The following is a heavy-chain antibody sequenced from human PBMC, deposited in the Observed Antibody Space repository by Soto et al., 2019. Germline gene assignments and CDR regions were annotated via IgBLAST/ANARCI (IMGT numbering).Heavy chain of an antibody. CDR3: TIRGYLGFDP. CDR1: GFTFGDYA. V-gene: IGHV3-49*03. J-gene: IGHJ5*02. D-gene: IGHD3-22*01. CDR2: IRSKAYGGTT. Sequence: GGSLRLSCTASGFTFGDYAMSWSRQAPGKGLEWVGFIRSKAYGGTTEYAASVKGRFTISRDDSKSIAYLQMNSLKTEDTAVYYCTIRGYLGFDPWGQGTLVTVSS.